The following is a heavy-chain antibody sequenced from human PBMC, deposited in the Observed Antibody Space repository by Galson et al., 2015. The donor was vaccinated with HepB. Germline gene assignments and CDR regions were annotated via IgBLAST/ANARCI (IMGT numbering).Heavy chain of an antibody. CDR2: INPSGGST. CDR1: GYTFTSYY. Sequence: SVKVSCKASGYTFTSYYMHWVRQAPGQGLEWMGIINPSGGSTSYAQKFQGRVTMTRDTSTSTVYMELSSLRSEDTAVYYCATARYSNWGNYYYYYGMDVWGQGTTVTVSS. V-gene: IGHV1-46*01. CDR3: ATARYSNWGNYYYYYGMDV. D-gene: IGHD4-11*01. J-gene: IGHJ6*02.